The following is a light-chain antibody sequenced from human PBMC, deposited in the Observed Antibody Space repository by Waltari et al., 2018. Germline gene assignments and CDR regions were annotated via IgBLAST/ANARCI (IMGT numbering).Light chain of an antibody. CDR1: SSDVGGYNY. V-gene: IGLV2-14*03. Sequence: QSALTQPASVSGSPGQSITISCTGTSSDVGGYNYVSWYQHHPGKAPKLMIYDVNKRPSGVSDRVSGSKSGNTASLTISGLQTEDEADYYCTSYTSSSTYVFGIGTKVTVL. CDR3: TSYTSSSTYV. CDR2: DVN. J-gene: IGLJ1*01.